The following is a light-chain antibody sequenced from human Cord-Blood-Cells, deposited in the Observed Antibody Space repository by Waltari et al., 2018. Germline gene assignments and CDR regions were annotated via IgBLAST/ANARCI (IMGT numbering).Light chain of an antibody. CDR2: DVS. J-gene: IGLJ1*01. V-gene: IGLV2-14*03. Sequence: QSALTQPASVSGSPGQSMTISCPGTSSHVGGYNYVSWYQQHPGKAPKLMIYDVSNRPSGVSNRFSGSKSGNTASLTISGLQAEDEADYYCSSYTSSSTYVFGTGTKVTVL. CDR3: SSYTSSSTYV. CDR1: SSHVGGYNY.